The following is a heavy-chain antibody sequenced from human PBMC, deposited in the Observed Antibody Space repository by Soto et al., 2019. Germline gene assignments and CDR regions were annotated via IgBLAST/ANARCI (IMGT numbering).Heavy chain of an antibody. CDR2: INHSGST. J-gene: IGHJ4*02. V-gene: IGHV4-34*02. D-gene: IGHD2-15*01. CDR1: GGSLSGYY. Sequence: QVQLQQCGAGLLKPSETLSLTCAVNGGSLSGYYWSWIRQPPGKGLEWIGEINHSGSTSYNPSLKSRVTISIDTSKNQFSLKLSSVTAADTGVYYCARGRGCSGGSCYGHGDHSWGQGTLVTVSS. CDR3: ARGRGCSGGSCYGHGDHS.